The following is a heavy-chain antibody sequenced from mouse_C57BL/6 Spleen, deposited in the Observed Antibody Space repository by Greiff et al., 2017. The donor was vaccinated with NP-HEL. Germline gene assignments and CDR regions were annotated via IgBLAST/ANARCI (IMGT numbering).Heavy chain of an antibody. J-gene: IGHJ3*01. CDR1: GYTFTSYW. Sequence: VQLQQPGAELVRPGSSVKLSCKASGYTFTSYWMHWVKQRPIQGLEWIGNIDPSDSETHYNQKFKDKATLTVDKSSSTAYMQLSSLTSEDSAVYYCARYGYSNYGTYWGQGTLVTVSA. CDR3: ARYGYSNYGTY. V-gene: IGHV1-52*01. D-gene: IGHD2-5*01. CDR2: IDPSDSET.